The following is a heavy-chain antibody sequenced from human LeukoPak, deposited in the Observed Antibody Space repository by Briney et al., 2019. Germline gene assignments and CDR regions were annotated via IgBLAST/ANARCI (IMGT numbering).Heavy chain of an antibody. V-gene: IGHV4-30-4*01. D-gene: IGHD5-24*01. Sequence: SQTLSLTCTVSGGSISSGDYYWNWIRQPPGKGLEWIGYIYYSGSTYYNPSLKSRVTISVDTSKNQFSLKLSSVTAADTAVYYCARIRRDGYNYDYWGQGTLVTVSS. CDR1: GGSISSGDYY. CDR2: IYYSGST. CDR3: ARIRRDGYNYDY. J-gene: IGHJ4*02.